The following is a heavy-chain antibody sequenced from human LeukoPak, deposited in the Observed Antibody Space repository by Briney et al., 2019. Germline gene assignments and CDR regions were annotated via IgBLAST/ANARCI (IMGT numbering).Heavy chain of an antibody. CDR2: IFHDGRNK. Sequence: GGSLRLSCAASGFTFSSYGMHWVRQAPGKGPEWVAVIFHDGRNKYYADSVKGRFTISRDNSKNTLYLQMNSLRAEDTAVYYCARDYYDRSGYYRFDPWGQGTQVIVSS. CDR1: GFTFSSYG. V-gene: IGHV3-30*03. CDR3: ARDYYDRSGYYRFDP. J-gene: IGHJ5*02. D-gene: IGHD3-22*01.